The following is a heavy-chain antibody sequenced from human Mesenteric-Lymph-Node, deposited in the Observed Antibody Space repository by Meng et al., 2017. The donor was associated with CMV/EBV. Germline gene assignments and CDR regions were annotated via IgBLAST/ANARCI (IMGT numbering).Heavy chain of an antibody. D-gene: IGHD2-15*01. CDR3: ARELGYCSGGSCYGGTFEY. CDR2: INHSGST. J-gene: IGHJ4*02. Sequence: SGDYWSCIRQSPGKGLEWIGEINHSGSTNYNPSLKSRVTISVDTSKNQFSLKLSSVTAADTAVYYCARELGYCSGGSCYGGTFEYWGQGTLVTVSS. V-gene: IGHV4-34*01. CDR1: SGDY.